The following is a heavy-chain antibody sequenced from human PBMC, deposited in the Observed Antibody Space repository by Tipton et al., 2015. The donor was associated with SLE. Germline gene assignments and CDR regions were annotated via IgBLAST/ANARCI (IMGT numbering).Heavy chain of an antibody. CDR3: ARWGRSSGWYGY. Sequence: TLSLTCAVYGGSFSGYYWSWIRQPPGKGLEWIGEINHSGSTNYNPSLKSRVTISVDTSKNQFSLKLSSVTAADTAVYYCARWGRSSGWYGYWGQGTLVTVSP. D-gene: IGHD6-19*01. V-gene: IGHV4-34*01. CDR1: GGSFSGYY. J-gene: IGHJ4*02. CDR2: INHSGST.